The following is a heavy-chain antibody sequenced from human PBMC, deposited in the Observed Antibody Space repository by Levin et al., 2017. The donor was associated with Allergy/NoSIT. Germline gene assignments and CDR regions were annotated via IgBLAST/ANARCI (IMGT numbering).Heavy chain of an antibody. CDR2: TYYRSKWYN. V-gene: IGHV6-1*01. J-gene: IGHJ6*02. Sequence: SQTLSLTCAISGDSVSSNSAAWNWIRQSPSRGLEWLGRTYYRSKWYNDYAVSVKSRITINPDTSKNQFSLQLNSVTPEDTAVYYCAKGGDGASLYYYYGMDVWGQGTTVTVSS. D-gene: IGHD3-16*01. CDR1: GDSVSSNSAA. CDR3: AKGGDGASLYYYYGMDV.